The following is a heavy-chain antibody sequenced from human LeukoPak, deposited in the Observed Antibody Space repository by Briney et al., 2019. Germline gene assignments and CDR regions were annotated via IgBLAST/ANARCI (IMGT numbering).Heavy chain of an antibody. CDR1: GGSISSGDYY. D-gene: IGHD3-22*01. Sequence: SETLSLTCTVSGGSISSGDYYWSWIRQPPGKGLEWIGYIYYSGSTYYNPSLKSRVTISVDTSKNQFSLKLSSVTAADTAVYYCARVRFADSSSGYHYFDYWGQGTLVTVSS. CDR2: IYYSGST. V-gene: IGHV4-30-4*08. CDR3: ARVRFADSSSGYHYFDY. J-gene: IGHJ4*02.